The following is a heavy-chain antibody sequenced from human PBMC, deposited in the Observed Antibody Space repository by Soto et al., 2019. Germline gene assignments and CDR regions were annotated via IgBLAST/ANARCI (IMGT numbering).Heavy chain of an antibody. D-gene: IGHD3-22*01. CDR3: ARDSPQYYYDSSGYPPRLDY. V-gene: IGHV3-48*03. Sequence: GGSLRLSCAASGFTFSSYEMNWVRLAPGKGLEWVSNISSSGSTIYYADSVKGRFTISRDNAKNSLYLQMNSLRAEDTAVYYCARDSPQYYYDSSGYPPRLDYWGQGTLVTVSS. CDR2: ISSSGSTI. CDR1: GFTFSSYE. J-gene: IGHJ4*02.